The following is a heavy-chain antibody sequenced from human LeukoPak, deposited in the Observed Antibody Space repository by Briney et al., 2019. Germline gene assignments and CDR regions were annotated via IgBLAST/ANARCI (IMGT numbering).Heavy chain of an antibody. V-gene: IGHV3-23*01. CDR1: GFTFSSYA. J-gene: IGHJ4*02. D-gene: IGHD6-13*01. CDR2: ISGSGGST. CDR3: ATSPGYSSSWHYFDY. Sequence: GGSLRLSCAASGFTFSSYAMSWVRQAPGKGLEWVSAISGSGGSTYYADSVKGRFTISRDNSKNTLYLQMNSLRAEDTAVYYCATSPGYSSSWHYFDYWGQGTLVTVSS.